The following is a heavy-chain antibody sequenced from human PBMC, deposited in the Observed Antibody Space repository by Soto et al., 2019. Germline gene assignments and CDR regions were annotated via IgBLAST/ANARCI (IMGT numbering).Heavy chain of an antibody. D-gene: IGHD3-9*01. V-gene: IGHV3-33*01. J-gene: IGHJ6*02. Sequence: QVQLVESGGGVVQPGRSLRLSCAASGFTFSSYGMHWVRQAPGKGLEWVAVIWYDGSNKYYAASVKGRFTISRDNSKNTRYRQMNRLRAEDTAVYYCARDGYDILTGQYYGTDVWGQGTTVTVSS. CDR1: GFTFSSYG. CDR3: ARDGYDILTGQYYGTDV. CDR2: IWYDGSNK.